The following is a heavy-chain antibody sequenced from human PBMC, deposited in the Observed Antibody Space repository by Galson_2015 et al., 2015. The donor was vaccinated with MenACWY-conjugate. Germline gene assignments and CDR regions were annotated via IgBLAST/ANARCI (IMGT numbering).Heavy chain of an antibody. J-gene: IGHJ6*02. CDR2: IYPGDSDT. D-gene: IGHD4-11*01. V-gene: IGHV5-51*01. CDR1: GYSFTSYW. Sequence: QSGAEVKKPGESLKISCKGSGYSFTSYWIGWVRQMPGKGLEWMGIIYPGDSDTRYSPSFQGQVTISADKSISTAYLQWSSLKASDTAMYYCARHETTVTTKRSLVVSYYYYGMDVWGQGTTVTVSS. CDR3: ARHETTVTTKRSLVVSYYYYGMDV.